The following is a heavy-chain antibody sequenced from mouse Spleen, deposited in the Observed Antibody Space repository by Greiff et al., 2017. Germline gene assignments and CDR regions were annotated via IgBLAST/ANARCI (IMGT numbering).Heavy chain of an antibody. V-gene: IGHV5-9-1*01. CDR1: GFTFSSYA. CDR2: ISSGGSYT. D-gene: IGHD2-1*01. CDR3: ARLDGNYLFDY. J-gene: IGHJ2*01. Sequence: EVKLVESGGGLVKPGGSLKLSCAASGFTFSSYAMSWVRQTPEKRLEWVATISSGGSYTYYPDSVKGRFTISRDNAKNTLYLQMSSLRSEDTAMYYCARLDGNYLFDYWGQGTTLTVSS.